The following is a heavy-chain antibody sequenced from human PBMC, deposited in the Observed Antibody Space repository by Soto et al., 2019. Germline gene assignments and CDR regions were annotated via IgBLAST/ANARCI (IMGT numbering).Heavy chain of an antibody. J-gene: IGHJ4*02. V-gene: IGHV5-51*01. D-gene: IGHD1-26*01. CDR3: ARCPLSGSYYSGLDY. CDR1: GYSFTTYW. Sequence: PGESLKISCKSSGYSFTTYWIAWVRQMPGKGLEWMGIIYPGDSDSRYSPSFQGQVTISADKSISTAYLQWSSLKASDTAMYYCARCPLSGSYYSGLDYWGQGTQVTSPQ. CDR2: IYPGDSDS.